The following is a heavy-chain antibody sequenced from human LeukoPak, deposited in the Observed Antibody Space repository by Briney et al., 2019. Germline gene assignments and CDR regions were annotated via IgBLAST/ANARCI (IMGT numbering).Heavy chain of an antibody. J-gene: IGHJ3*02. CDR1: GGSISSYY. V-gene: IGHV4-59*08. Sequence: SETLSLTCTVSGGSISSYYWSWIRQPPGKGLEWIGYIYYSGSTNYNPSLKSRVTISVDTSKNQFSLKLSSVTAADTAVYYCARPSVGATAAFDIWGQGTMVTVSS. D-gene: IGHD1-26*01. CDR2: IYYSGST. CDR3: ARPSVGATAAFDI.